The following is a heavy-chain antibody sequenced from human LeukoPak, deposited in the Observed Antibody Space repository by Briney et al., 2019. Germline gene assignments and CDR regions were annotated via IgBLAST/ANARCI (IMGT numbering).Heavy chain of an antibody. CDR2: MHHTGST. D-gene: IGHD4-23*01. CDR3: ATSEGGGFFDY. CDR1: GYSINSGYH. J-gene: IGHJ4*02. V-gene: IGHV4-38-2*01. Sequence: SETPSLTCSVSGYSINSGYHWGWIRQPPGKGLEWIAIMHHTGSTHYNPSLQSRVTISIDTSKNHFSLKLRSVSAADTAIYYCATSEGGGFFDYWGQGTPVTVSS.